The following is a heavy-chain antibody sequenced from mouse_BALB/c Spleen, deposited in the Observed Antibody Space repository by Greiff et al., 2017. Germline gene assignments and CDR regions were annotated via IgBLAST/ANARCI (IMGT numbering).Heavy chain of an antibody. Sequence: EVQLVESGGGLVQPGGSLKLSCAASGFTFSSYGMSWVRQTPDKRLELVATINSNGGSTYYPDSVKGRFTISRDNAKNTLYLQMSSLKSEDTAMYYWARRGGYYWYGDVWGAGTTVTVAS. CDR1: GFTFSSYG. CDR3: ARRGGYYWYGDV. J-gene: IGHJ1*01. D-gene: IGHD2-2*01. CDR2: INSNGGST. V-gene: IGHV5-6-3*01.